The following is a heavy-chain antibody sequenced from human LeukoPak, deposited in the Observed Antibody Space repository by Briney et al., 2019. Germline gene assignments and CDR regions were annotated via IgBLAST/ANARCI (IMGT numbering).Heavy chain of an antibody. V-gene: IGHV1-69*13. Sequence: SVKVSCKASGGTFSSYAISWVRQAPGQGLEWMGGIVPIFGTANYAQKFQGRVTITADESTSTVYMELSSLRSEDTAVYYCARDFPPGYCSSTSCWDAGYYYYGMDVWGQGTTVTVSS. J-gene: IGHJ6*02. CDR3: ARDFPPGYCSSTSCWDAGYYYYGMDV. CDR1: GGTFSSYA. D-gene: IGHD2-2*01. CDR2: IVPIFGTA.